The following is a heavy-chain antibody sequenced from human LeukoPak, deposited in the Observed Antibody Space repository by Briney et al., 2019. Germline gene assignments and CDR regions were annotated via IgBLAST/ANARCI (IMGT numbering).Heavy chain of an antibody. J-gene: IGHJ6*03. V-gene: IGHV4-61*02. Sequence: SETLSLTCTVSGGSISSGSYYLSWIRQPAGKGLEWIGRIYTSGSTNYNPSLNNRVTISLDTSKNQFSLRLSSVTAADTAVYYCAREKRTVDTTMVQYFYYYYMDVWGKGTTVTISS. CDR1: GGSISSGSYY. D-gene: IGHD5-18*01. CDR2: IYTSGST. CDR3: AREKRTVDTTMVQYFYYYYMDV.